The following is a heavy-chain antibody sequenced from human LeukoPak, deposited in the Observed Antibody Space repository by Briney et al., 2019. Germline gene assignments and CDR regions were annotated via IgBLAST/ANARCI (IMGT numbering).Heavy chain of an antibody. CDR2: IKQDGSEK. J-gene: IGHJ4*02. V-gene: IGHV3-7*01. CDR1: GFTFSSYW. CDR3: ARATAPTTYYDFWSGPALNYFDY. D-gene: IGHD3-3*01. Sequence: GGSLRLSCAASGFTFSSYWMSWVRQAPGKGLEWVANIKQDGSEKYYVDSVKGRFTISRDNAKNSLYLQMNSLRDEDTAVYYCARATAPTTYYDFWSGPALNYFDYWGQGTLVTVSS.